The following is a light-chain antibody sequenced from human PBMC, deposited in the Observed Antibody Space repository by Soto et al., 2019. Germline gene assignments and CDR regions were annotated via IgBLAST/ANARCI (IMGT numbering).Light chain of an antibody. J-gene: IGLJ2*01. V-gene: IGLV2-14*03. CDR2: DVD. CDR3: ASYTRSDTVI. Sequence: QSALTQPASVSGSPGQSITIACTGTNSDVGGYLYVSWYQQHPGKAPKVVIYDVDNRPSGISYRFSGSKSGNTASLTISGLQAEDEADYYCASYTRSDTVIFGGGTKVTVL. CDR1: NSDVGGYLY.